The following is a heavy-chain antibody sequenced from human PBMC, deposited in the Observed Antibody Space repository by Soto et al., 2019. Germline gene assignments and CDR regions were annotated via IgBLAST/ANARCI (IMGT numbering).Heavy chain of an antibody. CDR2: ISGNGGST. Sequence: EVQLVESGGGLVQPGGSLRLSCAASGFTFSSYAMHWVRQAPGKGLEYVSVISGNGGSTFYANSVKGRFTISRDNSKNTLYLQMGSLRAEDTAVYYCARRGYGLYFDYWGQGTLVTVSS. J-gene: IGHJ4*02. D-gene: IGHD3-10*01. V-gene: IGHV3-64*01. CDR3: ARRGYGLYFDY. CDR1: GFTFSSYA.